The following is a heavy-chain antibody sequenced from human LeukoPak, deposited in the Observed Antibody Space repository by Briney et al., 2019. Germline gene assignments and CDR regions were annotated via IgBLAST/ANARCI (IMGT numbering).Heavy chain of an antibody. Sequence: GRSLRLSCAASGFTFDDYAMHWVRQAPGKGLEWVSGISWNSGSIGYADSVKGRFTISRDNAKNSLYLQMNSLRAEDTALYYCVYYYDSSGYYYTDYWGQGTLVTVSS. CDR1: GFTFDDYA. J-gene: IGHJ4*02. V-gene: IGHV3-9*01. D-gene: IGHD3-22*01. CDR3: VYYYDSSGYYYTDY. CDR2: ISWNSGSI.